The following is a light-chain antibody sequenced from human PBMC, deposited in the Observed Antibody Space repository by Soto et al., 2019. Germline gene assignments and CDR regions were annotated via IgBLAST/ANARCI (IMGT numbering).Light chain of an antibody. J-gene: IGKJ4*01. CDR2: VAS. CDR3: QQYNAWPLP. Sequence: EIVMTQSPATLSVSPGERATLSCRASQSVSSNLAWYQQKPGQTPKLLIYVASTRATGIPARFSGSGSGTEFTLTISSLQSEDFAVYYCQQYNAWPLPFGGGTKVEFK. V-gene: IGKV3-15*01. CDR1: QSVSSN.